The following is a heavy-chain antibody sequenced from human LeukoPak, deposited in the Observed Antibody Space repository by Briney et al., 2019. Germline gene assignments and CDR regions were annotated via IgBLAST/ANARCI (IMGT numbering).Heavy chain of an antibody. CDR2: ISSGSTYI. CDR3: ATITPYSFDS. D-gene: IGHD5-24*01. Sequence: PGGSLRLSCAASGFTFSSYGMNWVRQAPGKGLEWVSSISSGSTYIYYADSVKGRFTISRDNAKNSLYLQMNSLKAEDTAVYYCATITPYSFDSWGQGTLVTVSS. J-gene: IGHJ4*02. V-gene: IGHV3-21*04. CDR1: GFTFSSYG.